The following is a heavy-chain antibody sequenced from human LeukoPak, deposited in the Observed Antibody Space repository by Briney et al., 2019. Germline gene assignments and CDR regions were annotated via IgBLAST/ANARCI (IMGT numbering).Heavy chain of an antibody. D-gene: IGHD2-2*02. CDR3: AKKRCSSTGCYIDY. Sequence: HPGESLRLSCAASGFTFSSYAMSWVRQAPGKVQGWVSAFSGSGGSTYYADYVKGRFTISRDNSKNTLYLQMNSLRAGDTAVYYCAKKRCSSTGCYIDYWGQGTLVTVSS. CDR2: FSGSGGST. CDR1: GFTFSSYA. V-gene: IGHV3-23*01. J-gene: IGHJ4*02.